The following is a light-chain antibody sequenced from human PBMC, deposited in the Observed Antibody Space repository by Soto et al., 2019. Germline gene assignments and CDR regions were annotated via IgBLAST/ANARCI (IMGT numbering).Light chain of an antibody. CDR3: GAWDRSLTVYV. J-gene: IGLJ1*01. CDR2: DSN. CDR1: ISNIGDNS. V-gene: IGLV1-51*01. Sequence: QSVLTRPPSVSAAPGQEVTISCSGSISNIGDNSVSWYQQLPGTAPKLLLYDSNKRPSGIPARFSGSKSGTSATLGITGLQTGDEADYYCGAWDRSLTVYVFGSGTKLTVL.